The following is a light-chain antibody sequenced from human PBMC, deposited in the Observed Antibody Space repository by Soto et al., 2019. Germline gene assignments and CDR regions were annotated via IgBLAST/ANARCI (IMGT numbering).Light chain of an antibody. CDR2: GAS. V-gene: IGKV4-1*01. J-gene: IGKJ5*01. Sequence: IVMTQSPDSLAVSLGERATINCKSSQSVLYSSNNNNYLAWYQQKPGQAPRLLIYGASSRATGIPDRFSGSGSGTDFTLTISRLEPEDFALYYCQQHDILPITFGQGTRLEIK. CDR1: QSVLYSSNNNNY. CDR3: QQHDILPIT.